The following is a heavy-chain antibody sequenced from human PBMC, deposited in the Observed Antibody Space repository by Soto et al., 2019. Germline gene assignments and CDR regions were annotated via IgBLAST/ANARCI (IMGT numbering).Heavy chain of an antibody. J-gene: IGHJ4*02. CDR1: GFTFTRYS. V-gene: IGHV3-21*01. Sequence: EVQLVESGGGLVKPGGSLRLSCAASGFTFTRYSMNWVGQAPGKGLGWVSSISSTTNYIYYADSMKGRFTVTRDNAKNSVYLEMNSLSAEDTAVYYCARESEDLTSNFDYWGQGTLVTVSS. CDR2: ISSTTNYI. CDR3: ARESEDLTSNFDY.